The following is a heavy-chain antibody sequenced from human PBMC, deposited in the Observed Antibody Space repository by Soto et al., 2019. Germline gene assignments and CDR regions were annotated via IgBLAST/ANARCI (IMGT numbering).Heavy chain of an antibody. CDR2: IYHTGTA. CDR3: AREAWERNLYF. CDR1: GDSITTDGYS. V-gene: IGHV4-30-2*01. J-gene: IGHJ4*02. D-gene: IGHD1-26*01. Sequence: SETLSLTCNVSGDSITTDGYSWSWIRQPPGKGREWIGYIYHTGTAYYNPSLKSRVTLSVDRSKNQFSLSLSSMTAADTAVYYCAREAWERNLYFCGQGTLVTVSS.